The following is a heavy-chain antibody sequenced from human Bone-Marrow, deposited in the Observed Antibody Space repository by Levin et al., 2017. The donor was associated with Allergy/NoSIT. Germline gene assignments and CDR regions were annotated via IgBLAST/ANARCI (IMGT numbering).Heavy chain of an antibody. CDR3: ARLLGDSVYDLS. CDR1: GGAFTSYT. J-gene: IGHJ4*02. CDR2: VTPILDSS. Sequence: SVKVSCKLSGGAFTSYTISWVRQAPGQGLEWMGGVTPILDSSVYAETFQGRVTITADEPTRTTYMELRSLRSADTAIYYCARLLGDSVYDLSWGQGTLVTVAS. D-gene: IGHD5/OR15-5a*01. V-gene: IGHV1-69*13.